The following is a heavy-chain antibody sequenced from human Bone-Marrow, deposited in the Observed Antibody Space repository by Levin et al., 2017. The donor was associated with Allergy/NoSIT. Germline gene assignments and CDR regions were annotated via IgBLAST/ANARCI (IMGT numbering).Heavy chain of an antibody. D-gene: IGHD2-15*01. V-gene: IGHV3-30*04. Sequence: SCAASGFTLSSYPMQWVRQPPGKGLQWVTFMSFDGANTNYADAVKGRFTVSRDTSTNTLYLQMNSLRPEDTAVYFCARTYGGSRADYWGQGTLVTVSS. CDR3: ARTYGGSRADY. CDR2: MSFDGANT. CDR1: GFTLSSYP. J-gene: IGHJ4*02.